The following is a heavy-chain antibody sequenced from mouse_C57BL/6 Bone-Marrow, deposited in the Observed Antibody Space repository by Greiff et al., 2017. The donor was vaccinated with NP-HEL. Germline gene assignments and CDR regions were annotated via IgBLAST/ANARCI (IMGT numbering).Heavy chain of an antibody. J-gene: IGHJ3*01. Sequence: EVNVVESGGDLVKPGGSLKLSCAASGFTFSSYGMSWVRQTPDKRLEWVATLSSGGSYTYYPDSVKGRFTISRDNAKNTLYLQMSSLKSEDTAMYYCASPYDYDVAWFAYWGQGTLVTVSA. CDR3: ASPYDYDVAWFAY. CDR2: LSSGGSYT. V-gene: IGHV5-6*01. D-gene: IGHD2-4*01. CDR1: GFTFSSYG.